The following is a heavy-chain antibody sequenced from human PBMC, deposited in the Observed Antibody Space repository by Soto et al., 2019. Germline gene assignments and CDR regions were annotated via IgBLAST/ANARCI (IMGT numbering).Heavy chain of an antibody. CDR2: IYDNGNT. V-gene: IGHV4-59*01. CDR1: GDSIGTYY. Sequence: KQSQTLSLTCTVSGDSIGTYYWSWIRQPPGKGLEWIGHIYDNGNTNYNPSVKGRVTISVDTSKNHFSLKLRSVTAADTAVYYCARMGTYYYYYMDVWGKGTTVTVSS. CDR3: ARMGTYYYYYMDV. J-gene: IGHJ6*03.